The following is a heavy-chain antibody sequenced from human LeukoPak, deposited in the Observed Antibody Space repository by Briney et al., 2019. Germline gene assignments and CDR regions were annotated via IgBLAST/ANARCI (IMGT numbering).Heavy chain of an antibody. CDR2: INHSGST. V-gene: IGHV4-34*01. Sequence: PSETLSFTCTVYGGSFSGYYWSWIRQPPGKGLEWIGEINHSGSTNYNPSLKSRVTISVDTSKNQFSLKLSSVTAADTAVYYCARSFLPFDYWGQGTLVTVSS. CDR3: ARSFLPFDY. CDR1: GGSFSGYY. J-gene: IGHJ4*02. D-gene: IGHD3-16*02.